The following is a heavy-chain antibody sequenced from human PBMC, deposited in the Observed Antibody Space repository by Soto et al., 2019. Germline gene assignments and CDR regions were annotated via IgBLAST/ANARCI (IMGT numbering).Heavy chain of an antibody. Sequence: GGSLRLSCAASGFTFRSYAMTWVRQAPGKGLEWDSTINGGGGLIFYADSVEGRFTISRDNSKNTLYLQMNSLRAEDTAVYYCAKTNTSKNHTSGWFDWFDPWGQGTLVTVYS. D-gene: IGHD6-19*01. J-gene: IGHJ5*02. CDR1: GFTFRSYA. V-gene: IGHV3-23*01. CDR3: AKTNTSKNHTSGWFDWFDP. CDR2: INGGGGLI.